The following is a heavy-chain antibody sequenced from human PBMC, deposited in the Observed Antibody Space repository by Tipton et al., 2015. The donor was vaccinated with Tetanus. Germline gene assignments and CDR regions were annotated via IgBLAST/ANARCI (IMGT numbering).Heavy chain of an antibody. J-gene: IGHJ6*02. CDR3: ARIKRGVATRTYYYYGMDV. CDR2: IYYSGST. Sequence: LRLSCTVSGGSISSYYWSWIRQPPGKGLEWIGYIYYSGSTNYNPSLKSRVTISVDTSKNQFSLKLSSVTAADTAVYYCARIKRGVATRTYYYYGMDVWGQGTTVTVSS. V-gene: IGHV4-59*01. D-gene: IGHD3-10*01. CDR1: GGSISSYY.